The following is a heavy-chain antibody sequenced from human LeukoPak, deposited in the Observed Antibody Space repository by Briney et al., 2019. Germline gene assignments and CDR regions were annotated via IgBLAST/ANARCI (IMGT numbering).Heavy chain of an antibody. CDR1: GFTFSTYV. D-gene: IGHD6-13*01. Sequence: GGSLRLSCAAYGFTFSTYVMTWVRQAPGKGLEWVSSISDSSSNTYYADSVKGRFTISRDNSRNTLYLQMNSLRAEDTAVYYCARSRGIAAAGKGGWFDPWGQGTLVTVSS. V-gene: IGHV3-23*01. J-gene: IGHJ5*02. CDR3: ARSRGIAAAGKGGWFDP. CDR2: ISDSSSNT.